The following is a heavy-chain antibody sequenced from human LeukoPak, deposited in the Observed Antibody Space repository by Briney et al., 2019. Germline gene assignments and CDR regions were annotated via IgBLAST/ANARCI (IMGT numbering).Heavy chain of an antibody. V-gene: IGHV4-59*01. J-gene: IGHJ4*02. CDR3: ARGGTRDGGHYSDY. CDR2: IYYSGTT. CDR1: GGSISSYY. Sequence: NPSETLSLTCTVSGGSISSYYWSWIRQPPGKGLEWIGDIYYSGTTNYNPSLKSPVTISIDTSKNQFSLKLSSVTAADTAVYYCARGGTRDGGHYSDYWGQGTLVTVSS.